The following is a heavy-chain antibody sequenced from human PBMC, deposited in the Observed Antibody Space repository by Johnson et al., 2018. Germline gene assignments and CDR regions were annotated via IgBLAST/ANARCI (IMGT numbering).Heavy chain of an antibody. J-gene: IGHJ6*02. D-gene: IGHD3-10*01. V-gene: IGHV3-30*03. CDR2: ISGDGSDK. CDR1: GFTFSAHG. CDR3: GREGDGGFLVVPMDV. Sequence: QVQLVQSGGGVVQPGRSLRLSCAASGFTFSAHGMHWVRQAPGKGLEGLAFISGDGSDKYYVDSVKGRSTISRDNSKNTLHLQRNSLRTEDTAVYYCGREGDGGFLVVPMDVWGQGTTVTVSS.